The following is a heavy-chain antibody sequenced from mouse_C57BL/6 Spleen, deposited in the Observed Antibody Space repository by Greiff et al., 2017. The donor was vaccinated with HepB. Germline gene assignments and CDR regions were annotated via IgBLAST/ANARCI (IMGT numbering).Heavy chain of an antibody. CDR1: GFTFRSYA. CDR2: ISDGGSYT. D-gene: IGHD2-5*01. Sequence: EVKLQESGGGLLKPGGSLKLSCAASGFTFRSYAMSWVRQTPEKRLEWVATISDGGSYTYYPDNVKGQFTISRDNAKNNLYMQMSHLKSEDTAMYYCARYQGYSIACFAYWGQGTLVTVSA. CDR3: ARYQGYSIACFAY. J-gene: IGHJ3*01. V-gene: IGHV5-4*03.